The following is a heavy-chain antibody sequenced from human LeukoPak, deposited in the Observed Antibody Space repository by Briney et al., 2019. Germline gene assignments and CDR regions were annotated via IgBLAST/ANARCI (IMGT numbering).Heavy chain of an antibody. CDR2: ISHSGST. D-gene: IGHD2-2*01. Sequence: PSETLSLTCAVYAESFRAYYWAWLRQPPGKGLEGIGEISHSGSTNYNPSLKSRVTISVDTSKNQFSLRLSSVTAADTAVYYCAGAPVVPARVFDYWGQGTLVTVSS. CDR3: AGAPVVPARVFDY. J-gene: IGHJ4*02. CDR1: AESFRAYY. V-gene: IGHV4-34*01.